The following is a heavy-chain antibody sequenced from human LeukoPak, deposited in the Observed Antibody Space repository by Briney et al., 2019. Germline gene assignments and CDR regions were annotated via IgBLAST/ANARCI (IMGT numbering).Heavy chain of an antibody. CDR1: GGSISSYY. D-gene: IGHD3-10*01. Sequence: SETLSLTCTVSGGSISSYYWSWIRRPAGKGLEWIGRIYTSGSTNYNPSLKSRVTMSVDTSKNQFSLKLSSVTAADTAVYYCARGYGSGSYFRRNRNTWWFDPWGQGTLVTVSS. CDR3: ARGYGSGSYFRRNRNTWWFDP. V-gene: IGHV4-4*07. J-gene: IGHJ5*02. CDR2: IYTSGST.